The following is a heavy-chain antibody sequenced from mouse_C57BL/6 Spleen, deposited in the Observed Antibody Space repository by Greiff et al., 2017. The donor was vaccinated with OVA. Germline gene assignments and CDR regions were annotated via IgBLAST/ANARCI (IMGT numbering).Heavy chain of an antibody. D-gene: IGHD1-1*01. CDR3: TPIYYYGLAGGY. J-gene: IGHJ2*01. CDR2: IYPGNSDT. Sequence: VQLQQSGTVLARPGASVKMSCKTSGYTFTSYWMHWVKQRPGQGLAWIGAIYPGNSDTSYNQKFKGKAKLTAVTSASTAYMELSSLTNEDSAVYYCTPIYYYGLAGGYWGQGTTLTVSS. V-gene: IGHV1-5*01. CDR1: GYTFTSYW.